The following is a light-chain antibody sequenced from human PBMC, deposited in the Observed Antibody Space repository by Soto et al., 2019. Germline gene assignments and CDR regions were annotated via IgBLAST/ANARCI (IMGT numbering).Light chain of an antibody. Sequence: DIVLTQSPGTLSLSPGERATLSCRASQSLSSSYLAWYQQKPGQAPRLLIHGAPSRATGIPDRFSGSGSGTDFTLTISRLEPEDFAVYFCQQYGSSTPGTFGQGTKVDVK. CDR3: QQYGSSTPGT. J-gene: IGKJ1*01. V-gene: IGKV3-20*01. CDR1: QSLSSSY. CDR2: GAP.